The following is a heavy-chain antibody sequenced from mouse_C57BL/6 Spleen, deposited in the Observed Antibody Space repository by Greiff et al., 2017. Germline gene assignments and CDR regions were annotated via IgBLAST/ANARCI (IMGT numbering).Heavy chain of an antibody. CDR3: TTIGDGYYGLRYFDV. CDR1: GFTFSDAW. V-gene: IGHV6-6*01. CDR2: IRNKANNHAT. J-gene: IGHJ1*03. D-gene: IGHD2-3*01. Sequence: EVQGVASGGGLVQPGGSMKLSCAASGFTFSDAWMDWVRQSPEKGLEWVAEIRNKANNHATYYAESVKGRFTISRDDSKSSVYLQMNSLRAEDTGIYYCTTIGDGYYGLRYFDVWGTGTTVTVSS.